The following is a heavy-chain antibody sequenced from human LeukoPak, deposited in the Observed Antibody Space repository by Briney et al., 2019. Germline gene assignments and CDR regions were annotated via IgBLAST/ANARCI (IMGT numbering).Heavy chain of an antibody. CDR2: IYYSGNT. Sequence: SETLSLTCTVSGGSINSSSYYWGWIRQPPGGGLEWIGSIYYSGNTYYNPSLRSRVTISVDTPKNKFSLHLTSVTAAGTALYRCARSDVLTGYFTRKVGFDYWGQGTVVTVSS. CDR1: GGSINSSSYY. V-gene: IGHV4-39*01. D-gene: IGHD3-9*01. J-gene: IGHJ4*02. CDR3: ARSDVLTGYFTRKVGFDY.